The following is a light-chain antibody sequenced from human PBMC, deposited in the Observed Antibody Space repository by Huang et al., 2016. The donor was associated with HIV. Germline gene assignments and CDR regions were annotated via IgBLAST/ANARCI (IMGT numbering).Light chain of an antibody. CDR2: KVS. CDR1: QSLVYSDGDTY. V-gene: IGKV2-30*01. Sequence: DVVMTQSPLSLPVTLGQPASISCRSSQSLVYSDGDTYLNWLQQRPGQSPRRLIYKVSTRDSGVPDRFSGSGSGTDFTLKISRVEAEYVGIYYCMQGTHWPLTFGGGTKVEIK. CDR3: MQGTHWPLT. J-gene: IGKJ4*01.